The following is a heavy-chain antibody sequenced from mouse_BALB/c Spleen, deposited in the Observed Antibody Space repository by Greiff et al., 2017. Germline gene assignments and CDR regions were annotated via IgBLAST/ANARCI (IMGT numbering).Heavy chain of an antibody. CDR3: GRENYDGSSNWVAY. Sequence: EVKLQESGPELVKPGASVKISCKASGYSFTGYFMNWVQQNHGKSLEWIGRINPYNGGTFYNQKFKGKATLTVYKSSSTANMELLSMTSEDSAVYYCGRENYDGSSNWVAYWGQGTLVTVSA. CDR1: GYSFTGYF. V-gene: IGHV1-37*01. CDR2: INPYNGGT. J-gene: IGHJ3*01. D-gene: IGHD1-1*01.